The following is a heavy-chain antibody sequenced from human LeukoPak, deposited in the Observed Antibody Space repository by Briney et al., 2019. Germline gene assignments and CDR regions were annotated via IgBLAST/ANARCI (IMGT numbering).Heavy chain of an antibody. D-gene: IGHD3-9*01. CDR3: ARDNDILTGYFLFPFDY. CDR1: GYTFTSYG. V-gene: IGHV1-18*01. CDR2: ISAYNGNT. Sequence: ASVKVSCKASGYTFTSYGIGWVRQAPGQGLEWMGWISAYNGNTNYAQKLQGRVTMTTDTSTSTAYMELRSLRSDDTAVYYCARDNDILTGYFLFPFDYWGQGTLVTVSS. J-gene: IGHJ4*02.